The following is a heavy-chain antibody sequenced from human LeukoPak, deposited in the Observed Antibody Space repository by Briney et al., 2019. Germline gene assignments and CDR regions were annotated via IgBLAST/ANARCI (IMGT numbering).Heavy chain of an antibody. V-gene: IGHV1-18*04. D-gene: IGHD3-22*01. CDR3: ARARSTMIVVGDAFDI. CDR1: GYTFTGYY. Sequence: GASVKVSCKASGYTFTGYYMHWVRQAPGQGLEWMGWISAYNGNTNYAQKLQGRVTMTTDTSTSTAYMELRSLRSDDTAVYYCARARSTMIVVGDAFDIWGQGTMVTVSS. J-gene: IGHJ3*02. CDR2: ISAYNGNT.